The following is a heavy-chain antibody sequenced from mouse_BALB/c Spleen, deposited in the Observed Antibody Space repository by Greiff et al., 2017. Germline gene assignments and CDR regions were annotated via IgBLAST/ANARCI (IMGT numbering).Heavy chain of an antibody. CDR2: ISSGGST. J-gene: IGHJ2*01. V-gene: IGHV5-6-5*01. CDR3: ARSTTVVDY. CDR1: GFTFSSYA. Sequence: EVQRVESGGGLVKPGGSLKLSCAASGFTFSSYAMSWVRQTPEKRLEWVASISSGGSTYYPDSVKGRFTISRDNARNILYLQMSSLRSEDTAMYYCARSTTVVDYWGQGTTLTVSS. D-gene: IGHD1-1*01.